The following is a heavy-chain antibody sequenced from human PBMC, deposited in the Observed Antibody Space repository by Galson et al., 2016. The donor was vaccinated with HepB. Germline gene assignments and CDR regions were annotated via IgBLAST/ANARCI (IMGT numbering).Heavy chain of an antibody. CDR2: ISYDGTNQ. D-gene: IGHD2-15*01. Sequence: SLRLSCAVSGLSFSNSVMHWVRQAPGKGLEWVAIISYDGTNQYYADSVKGRFTISRVNSKNTLYLQMNSLIPEDTAVYYCAREGGNVVVVSAYHYYYGMDVWGQGTTVTVSS. CDR3: AREGGNVVVVSAYHYYYGMDV. CDR1: GLSFSNSV. J-gene: IGHJ6*02. V-gene: IGHV3-30-3*01.